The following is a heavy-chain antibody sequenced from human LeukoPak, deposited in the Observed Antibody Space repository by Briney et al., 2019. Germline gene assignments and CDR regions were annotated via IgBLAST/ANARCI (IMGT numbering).Heavy chain of an antibody. CDR1: GYTFTDYF. V-gene: IGHV1-46*01. Sequence: ASVKVSCKASGYTFTDYFMHWVRQAPGQGLEWMGIINPSGGSTSYAQKFQGRVTMTRDTSTSTVYMELSSLRSEDTAVYYCARRGYDSSGSPSAFDIWGQGTMVTVSS. CDR3: ARRGYDSSGSPSAFDI. CDR2: INPSGGST. D-gene: IGHD3-22*01. J-gene: IGHJ3*02.